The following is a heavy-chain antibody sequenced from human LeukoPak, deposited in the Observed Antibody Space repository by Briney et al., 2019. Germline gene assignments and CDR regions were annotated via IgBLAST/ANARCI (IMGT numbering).Heavy chain of an antibody. Sequence: ASVKVSCKVSGYTLTELSMHWVRQAPGKGLEWMGGFDPEGGETIYAQKFQGRVTMTEDTSTDTAYMELSSLRSEDTAVYYCATGLSVVVPAARVWSNWGQGTMVTVSS. V-gene: IGHV1-24*01. CDR3: ATGLSVVVPAARVWSN. J-gene: IGHJ3*01. CDR2: FDPEGGET. D-gene: IGHD2-2*01. CDR1: GYTLTELS.